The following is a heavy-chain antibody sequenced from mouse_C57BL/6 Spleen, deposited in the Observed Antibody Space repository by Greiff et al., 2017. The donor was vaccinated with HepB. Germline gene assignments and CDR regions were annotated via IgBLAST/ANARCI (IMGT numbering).Heavy chain of an antibody. Sequence: VQLKESGGGLVKPGGSLKLSCAASGFTFSDYGMHWVRQAPEKGLEWVAYISSGSSTIYYADTVKGRFTISRDNAKNTLFLQMTSLRSEDTAMYYCARRSPWAMDYWGQGTSVTVSS. V-gene: IGHV5-17*01. CDR1: GFTFSDYG. CDR2: ISSGSSTI. J-gene: IGHJ4*01. CDR3: ARRSPWAMDY.